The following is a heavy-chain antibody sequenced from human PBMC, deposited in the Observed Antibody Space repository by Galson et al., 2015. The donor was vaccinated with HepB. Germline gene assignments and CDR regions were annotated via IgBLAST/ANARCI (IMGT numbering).Heavy chain of an antibody. CDR1: GFTFSNAW. CDR3: TTFTMIVVVTSFDY. V-gene: IGHV3-15*07. J-gene: IGHJ4*02. Sequence: SLRLSCAASGFTFSNAWMNWVRQAPGKGLEWVGRIKSKTDGGTTDYAAPVKGRFTISRDDSKNTLYLQMNSLKTEDTAVYYCTTFTMIVVVTSFDYWGQGTLVTVSS. CDR2: IKSKTDGGTT. D-gene: IGHD3-22*01.